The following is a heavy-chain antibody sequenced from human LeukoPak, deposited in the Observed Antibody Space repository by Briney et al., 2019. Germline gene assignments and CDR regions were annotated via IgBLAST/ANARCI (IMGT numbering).Heavy chain of an antibody. CDR3: ARDIVVVVAATWEYNWFDP. J-gene: IGHJ5*02. CDR2: ISAYNGNT. D-gene: IGHD2-15*01. V-gene: IGHV1-18*01. Sequence: ASVKVSCKASGYTFTSYGISWVRQAPGQGLEWMGWISAYNGNTNYAQKLQGRVTMTTDISTSTAYMELRSLRSDDTAVYYCARDIVVVVAATWEYNWFDPWGQGTLVTVSS. CDR1: GYTFTSYG.